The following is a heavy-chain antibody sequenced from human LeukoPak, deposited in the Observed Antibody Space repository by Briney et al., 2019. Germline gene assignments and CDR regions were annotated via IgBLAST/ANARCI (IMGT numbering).Heavy chain of an antibody. CDR3: AKDPNGDYIGTFDI. CDR2: ISGSGGST. Sequence: PGGSLRLSCTTSTFNFNSYGMTWVRQAPGKGLEWVSSISGSGGSTQYAASVRGRFTISRDNSKNTLYLQMNSLRAEDTAVYYCAKDPNGDYIGTFDIWGQGTMVTVSS. J-gene: IGHJ3*02. V-gene: IGHV3-23*01. D-gene: IGHD4-17*01. CDR1: TFNFNSYG.